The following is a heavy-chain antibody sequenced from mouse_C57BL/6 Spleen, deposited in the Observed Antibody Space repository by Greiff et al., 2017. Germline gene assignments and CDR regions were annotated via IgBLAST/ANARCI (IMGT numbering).Heavy chain of an antibody. CDR1: GFNIKDDY. CDR3: TRWALGY. V-gene: IGHV14-4*01. J-gene: IGHJ3*01. D-gene: IGHD2-3*01. CDR2: IDPENGDT. Sequence: VQLQQSGAELVRPGASVKLSCTASGFNIKDDYMHWVKQRPEQGLEWIGWIDPENGDTEYASKFQGKATITADTSANTAYLQLSSLTTEDTAVYYCTRWALGYWGQGTLVTVAA.